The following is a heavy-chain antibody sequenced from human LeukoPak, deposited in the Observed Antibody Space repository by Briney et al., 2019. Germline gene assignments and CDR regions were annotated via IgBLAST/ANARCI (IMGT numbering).Heavy chain of an antibody. D-gene: IGHD1-26*01. CDR1: GRAISSSSYS. CDR3: ARPYSGGLAVAFDI. V-gene: IGHV4-39*01. J-gene: IGHJ3*02. CDR2: IFYSVRT. Sequence: SETLSFTGTVFGRAISSSSYSGGWIRQPPGKGLEWIGSIFYSVRTYYNPSLKSRVTISVDTSMNQFSMKLSSVPAADTAVYYGARPYSGGLAVAFDIWGQGTMVTVSS.